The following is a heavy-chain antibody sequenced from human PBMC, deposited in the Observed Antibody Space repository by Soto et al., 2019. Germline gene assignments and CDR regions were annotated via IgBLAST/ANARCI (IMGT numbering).Heavy chain of an antibody. Sequence: QLQLQESGPGLVKPSETLSLTCTVSGGSISSSSYYWGWIRQPPGKGLEWIGSIYYSGSTYYNPSLKSRVTISVDTSKNQFSLKLRSVTAADTAVYYCASPVPIAATGGGYFDLWGRGTLVTVSS. CDR1: GGSISSSSYY. J-gene: IGHJ2*01. CDR3: ASPVPIAATGGGYFDL. D-gene: IGHD6-13*01. CDR2: IYYSGST. V-gene: IGHV4-39*01.